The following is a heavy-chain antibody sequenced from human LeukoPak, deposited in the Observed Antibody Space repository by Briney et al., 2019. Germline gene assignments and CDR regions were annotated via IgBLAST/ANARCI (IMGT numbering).Heavy chain of an antibody. CDR3: AKDPGGNYGSGSYNLDYFDY. CDR1: GFTFSSYG. Sequence: GGSLRLSCAASGFTFSSYGMHWVRQAPGKGLEWVAVISYDGNNKYYADSVKGRFTISRDNSKNTLYPQMNSLRAEDTAVYYCAKDPGGNYGSGSYNLDYFDYWGQGTLVTVSS. J-gene: IGHJ4*02. D-gene: IGHD3-10*01. V-gene: IGHV3-30*18. CDR2: ISYDGNNK.